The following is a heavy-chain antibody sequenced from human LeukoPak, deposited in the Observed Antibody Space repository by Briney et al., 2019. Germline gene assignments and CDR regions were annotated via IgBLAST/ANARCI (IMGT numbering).Heavy chain of an antibody. J-gene: IGHJ6*02. Sequence: ASVKVSCKASGGTFSSYAISWVRQAPGQGLEWMGGIIPIFGTANYAQKFQGRVTITADESTSTAYMELSSLRSEDTAVYYCARSLGSTSTVVIPHYGMDVWGQGTTVTVSS. CDR2: IIPIFGTA. D-gene: IGHD4-23*01. V-gene: IGHV1-69*01. CDR1: GGTFSSYA. CDR3: ARSLGSTSTVVIPHYGMDV.